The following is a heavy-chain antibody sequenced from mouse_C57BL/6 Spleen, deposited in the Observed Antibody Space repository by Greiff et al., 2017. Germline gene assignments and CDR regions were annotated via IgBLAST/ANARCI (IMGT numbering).Heavy chain of an antibody. CDR3: AREDYGSSSAY. CDR2: VYPGSGST. J-gene: IGHJ3*01. CDR1: GYTFTSYW. Sequence: QVQLQQPGAELVKPGASVKMSCKASGYTFTSYWITWVKQRPGQGLEWIGDVYPGSGSTNYNEKFKSKATLTVDTSSSTAYMQLSSLTSEDSAVYYCAREDYGSSSAYWGQGTLVTVSA. D-gene: IGHD1-1*01. V-gene: IGHV1-55*01.